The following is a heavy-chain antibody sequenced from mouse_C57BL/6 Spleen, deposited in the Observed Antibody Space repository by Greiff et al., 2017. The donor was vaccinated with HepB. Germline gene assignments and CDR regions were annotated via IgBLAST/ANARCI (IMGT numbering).Heavy chain of an antibody. D-gene: IGHD4-1*01. CDR2: IYPGNSDT. CDR3: TRSGTGSYWYFDV. CDR1: GYTFTSYW. V-gene: IGHV1-5*01. Sequence: EVKVEESGTVLARPGASVKMSCKTSGYTFTSYWMHWVKQRPGQGLEWIGAIYPGNSDTSYNQKFKGKAKLTAVTSASTAYMELSSLTNEDSAVYYCTRSGTGSYWYFDVWGTGTTVTVSS. J-gene: IGHJ1*03.